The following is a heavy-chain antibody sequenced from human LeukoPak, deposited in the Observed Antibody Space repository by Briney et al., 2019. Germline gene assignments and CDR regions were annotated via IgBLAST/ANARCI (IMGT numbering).Heavy chain of an antibody. CDR3: ARRSAAKDAFDI. D-gene: IGHD6-25*01. CDR2: INSDGSST. J-gene: IGHJ3*02. CDR1: GFIFNNYG. Sequence: PGRSLRLSCAASGFIFNNYGMHWVRQAPGKGLVWVSRINSDGSSTSYADSVKGRFTISRDNAKNTLYLQMNSLRAEDTAVYYCARRSAAKDAFDIWGQGTMVTVSS. V-gene: IGHV3-74*01.